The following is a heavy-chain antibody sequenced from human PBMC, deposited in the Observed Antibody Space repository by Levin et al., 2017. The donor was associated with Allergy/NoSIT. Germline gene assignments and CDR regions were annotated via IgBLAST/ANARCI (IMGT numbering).Heavy chain of an antibody. CDR3: ARGRKEVQLVSGGTDY. CDR1: GFTFSNYA. Sequence: GGSLRLSCAASGFTFSNYAMHWVRQAPGKGLEWVAVISYDGSNKYYVDSVKGRFTISRDNSKNTVSLQMNSLRSEDTAIYYCARGRKEVQLVSGGTDYWGQGTLVTVSS. D-gene: IGHD6-13*01. CDR2: ISYDGSNK. V-gene: IGHV3-30*04. J-gene: IGHJ4*02.